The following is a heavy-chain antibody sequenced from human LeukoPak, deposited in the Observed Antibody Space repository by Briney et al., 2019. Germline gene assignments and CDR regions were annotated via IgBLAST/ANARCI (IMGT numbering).Heavy chain of an antibody. D-gene: IGHD3-9*01. Sequence: ASVKVSCKASGYTFTSYDINWVRQATGQGLEWMGWMNPNSGNTGYAQKFQGRVTMTRNTSISTAYMELSSLRSEDTAVYYCAREGQNYDILTGYYNGNWFDPWGQGTLVTVSS. V-gene: IGHV1-8*01. CDR2: MNPNSGNT. J-gene: IGHJ5*02. CDR1: GYTFTSYD. CDR3: AREGQNYDILTGYYNGNWFDP.